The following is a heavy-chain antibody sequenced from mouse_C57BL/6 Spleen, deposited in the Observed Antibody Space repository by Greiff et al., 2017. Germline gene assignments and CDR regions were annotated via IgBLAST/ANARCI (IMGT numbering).Heavy chain of an antibody. V-gene: IGHV3-6*01. D-gene: IGHD2-1*01. CDR1: GYSITSGYY. J-gene: IGHJ2*01. Sequence: VQLKESGPGLVKPSQSLSLTCSVTGYSITSGYYWNWIRQFPGNKLEWMGYISYDGSNNYNPSLKNRISITRDTSKNQFFLKLNSVTTEDTATYYCAREGGGWGNYEYYFDYWGQGTTLTVSS. CDR3: AREGGGWGNYEYYFDY. CDR2: ISYDGSN.